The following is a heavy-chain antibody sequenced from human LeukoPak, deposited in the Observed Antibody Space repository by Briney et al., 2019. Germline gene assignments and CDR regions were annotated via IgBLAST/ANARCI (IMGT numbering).Heavy chain of an antibody. CDR3: ARGRDYGDLFDY. Sequence: GGSLRLSCAASGFTFSSYSMNWVRQAPGKGLEWVSTINSSSSNIYYADSVKGRFTISRANAKNSLYLQMDGLTAEYTAVYYCARGRDYGDLFDYWGQGTLVTVSS. D-gene: IGHD4-17*01. V-gene: IGHV3-21*01. CDR2: INSSSSNI. J-gene: IGHJ4*02. CDR1: GFTFSSYS.